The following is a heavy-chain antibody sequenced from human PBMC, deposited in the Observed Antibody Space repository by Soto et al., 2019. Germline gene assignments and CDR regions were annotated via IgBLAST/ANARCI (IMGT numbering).Heavy chain of an antibody. CDR1: GFTFVGHA. CDR2: ISGSGGST. Sequence: CRAVGFTFVGHAMSWVRKTPGKGLEWVSAISGSGGSTYYADSVKGRFTISRDNSKNTLYLQMNSLRAEDTAVYYCANSVWFGEFWFDPWGQGTLVTVSS. J-gene: IGHJ5*02. CDR3: ANSVWFGEFWFDP. V-gene: IGHV3-23*01. D-gene: IGHD3-10*01.